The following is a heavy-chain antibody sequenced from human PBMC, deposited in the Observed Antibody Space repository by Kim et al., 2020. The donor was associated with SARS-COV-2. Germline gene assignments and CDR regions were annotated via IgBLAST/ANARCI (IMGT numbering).Heavy chain of an antibody. Sequence: NTNYAQKLQGRVTMTTDTSTSTAYMELRSLRSDDTAVYYCAREVGGAIDYWGQGTLVTVSS. D-gene: IGHD1-26*01. V-gene: IGHV1-18*01. CDR2: NT. CDR3: AREVGGAIDY. J-gene: IGHJ4*02.